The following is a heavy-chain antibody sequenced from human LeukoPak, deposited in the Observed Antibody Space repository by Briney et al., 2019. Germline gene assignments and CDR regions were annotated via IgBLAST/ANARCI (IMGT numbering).Heavy chain of an antibody. Sequence: SETLSLTCTVSGASISSYYWSWIRQPPGKGLEWIGYIYYSGSTNYNPSLKSRVTISVDTSKNQFSLKLSSVTAADTAVYYCAKGDYGDYGDWGQGTLVTVSS. J-gene: IGHJ4*02. D-gene: IGHD4-17*01. V-gene: IGHV4-59*01. CDR1: GASISSYY. CDR3: AKGDYGDYGD. CDR2: IYYSGST.